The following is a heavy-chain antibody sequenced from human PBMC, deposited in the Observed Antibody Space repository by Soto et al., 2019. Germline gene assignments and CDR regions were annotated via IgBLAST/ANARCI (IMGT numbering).Heavy chain of an antibody. CDR2: VSHDGAIK. V-gene: IGHV3-30-3*01. Sequence: QMELVESGGGVVQPGRSLRLSCTPSGFTFDNFAMHWVRQAPGKGLEWVAVVSHDGAIKHYAESVRGRLTISRDNSRDTLSLQMNSLRPEDTAVYYCVRETLIVRVVFPTPGSPGARDLGGQGTVVTVSS. D-gene: IGHD2-8*02. CDR3: VRETLIVRVVFPTPGSPGARDL. CDR1: GFTFDNFA. J-gene: IGHJ3*01.